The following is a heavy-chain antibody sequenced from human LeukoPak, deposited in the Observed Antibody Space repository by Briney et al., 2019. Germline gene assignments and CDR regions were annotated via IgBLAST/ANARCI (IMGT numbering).Heavy chain of an antibody. CDR3: ARGLQSAVAPAQYFDL. CDR1: GGSISGYY. Sequence: SETLSLTCTVSGGSISGYYWSWIRQPPGKGLEWIGEINHSGSTNYNPSLKSRVTISVDTSKNQFSLKLSSVTAADTAVYYCARGLQSAVAPAQYFDLWGRGTLVTVSS. CDR2: INHSGST. D-gene: IGHD6-19*01. J-gene: IGHJ2*01. V-gene: IGHV4-34*01.